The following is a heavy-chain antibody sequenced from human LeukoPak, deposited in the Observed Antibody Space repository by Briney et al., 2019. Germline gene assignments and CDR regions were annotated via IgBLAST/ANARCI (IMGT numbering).Heavy chain of an antibody. J-gene: IGHJ3*02. Sequence: GGSLRLSCAASGFIFSTYVMTWVRQAPGKGLEWVSGINWNGGSTGYADSVKGRFTISRDNAKNSLYLQMNSLRAEDTALYYCARVKLNTAMVTDAFDIWGQGTMVTVSS. CDR3: ARVKLNTAMVTDAFDI. V-gene: IGHV3-20*04. CDR1: GFIFSTYV. CDR2: INWNGGST. D-gene: IGHD5-18*01.